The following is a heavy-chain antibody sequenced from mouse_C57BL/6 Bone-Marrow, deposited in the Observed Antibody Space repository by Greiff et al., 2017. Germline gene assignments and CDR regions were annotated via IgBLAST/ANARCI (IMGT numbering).Heavy chain of an antibody. Sequence: QVQLQQSGAELVRPGASVTLSCKASGYTFTDYEMHWVKQTPVHGLEWIGAIDPETGGTAYNQKFKGKAILTADKSSSTAYMELRSLTSEDSAVYYCTRWDYGSSYDYFDYWGQGTTLPVSS. CDR3: TRWDYGSSYDYFDY. V-gene: IGHV1-15*01. D-gene: IGHD1-1*01. CDR2: IDPETGGT. CDR1: GYTFTDYE. J-gene: IGHJ2*01.